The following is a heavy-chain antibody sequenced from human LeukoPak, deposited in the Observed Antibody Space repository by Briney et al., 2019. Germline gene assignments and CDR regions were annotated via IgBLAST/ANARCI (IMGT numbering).Heavy chain of an antibody. CDR1: GFTFSSYW. CDR3: ARYTFGGVIVIDC. CDR2: IKQDGSEK. V-gene: IGHV3-7*01. J-gene: IGHJ4*02. Sequence: GGSLRLFCAASGFTFSSYWISWVRQAPGKGLEWVANIKQDGSEKYYVDSVKGRFTIYRDNAKNSLYLQMKSLRAEDTAVYYCARYTFGGVIVIDCWGQGTLVTVSS. D-gene: IGHD3-16*02.